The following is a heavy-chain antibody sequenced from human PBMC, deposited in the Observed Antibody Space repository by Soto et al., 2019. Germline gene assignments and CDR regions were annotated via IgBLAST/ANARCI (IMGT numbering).Heavy chain of an antibody. CDR3: ARGSIIRRMEV. Sequence: GGSLRLSCAASGFTFSDYYMSWIRQAPGKGLEWVSHISGSSDYIDYADSLKGRFTISRDNAKNSLYLQMNSLRAGDTAVYFCARGSIIRRMEVWGQGTTVTVSS. V-gene: IGHV3-11*06. D-gene: IGHD3-10*01. CDR2: ISGSSDYI. CDR1: GFTFSDYY. J-gene: IGHJ6*02.